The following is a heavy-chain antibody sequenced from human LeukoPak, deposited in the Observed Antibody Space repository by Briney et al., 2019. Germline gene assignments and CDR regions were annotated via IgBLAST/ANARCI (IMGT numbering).Heavy chain of an antibody. CDR2: IYYTGGT. Sequence: SETLSLTCTVSGGSISSYYWSWIRQPPGKGLEWIGYIYYTGGTNYNPSLKSRVTISVDTSKNQFSLKLGSVTAADTAVYYCARGYSSGWYINWGQGTLVTVSS. CDR3: ARGYSSGWYIN. D-gene: IGHD6-19*01. CDR1: GGSISSYY. J-gene: IGHJ4*02. V-gene: IGHV4-59*01.